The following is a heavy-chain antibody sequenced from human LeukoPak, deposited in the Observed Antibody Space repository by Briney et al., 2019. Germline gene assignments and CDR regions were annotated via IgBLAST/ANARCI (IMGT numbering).Heavy chain of an antibody. Sequence: SVKVSCKASGGTFSSYAISWVRQAPGQGLEWMGGIIPIFGTANYAQKFQGRVTITADESTSTAYMELSSLRSEDTAVYYCARGNGGSWGSSSHSFDYWGQGTLVTVSS. CDR1: GGTFSSYA. CDR3: ARGNGGSWGSSSHSFDY. V-gene: IGHV1-69*01. CDR2: IIPIFGTA. D-gene: IGHD6-6*01. J-gene: IGHJ4*02.